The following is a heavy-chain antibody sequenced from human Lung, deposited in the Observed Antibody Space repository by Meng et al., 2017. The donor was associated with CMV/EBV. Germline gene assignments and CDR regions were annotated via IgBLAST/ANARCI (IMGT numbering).Heavy chain of an antibody. CDR2: ISSTSYTYV. Sequence: GESLKIPCAASGFSFSSYSMNWVRQAPGKGLEWVSSISSTSYTYVYYADSVKGRFTISRDNAENSVYLHMNSLRVEDTAVYYCARPLTVDPPLRLCYFAMDVWGQGTTVTVSS. D-gene: IGHD4-23*01. V-gene: IGHV3-21*01. CDR1: GFSFSSYS. J-gene: IGHJ6*02. CDR3: ARPLTVDPPLRLCYFAMDV.